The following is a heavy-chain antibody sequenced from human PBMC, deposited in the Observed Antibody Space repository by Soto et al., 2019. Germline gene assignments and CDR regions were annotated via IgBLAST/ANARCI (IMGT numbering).Heavy chain of an antibody. CDR2: VYTSGTT. J-gene: IGHJ5*02. CDR3: ARGVVQGKGRCDP. V-gene: IGHV4-59*10. CDR1: GGSFSGYY. Sequence: PSETLSLTCVVYGGSFSGYYWSWIRQPAGKGLEWVGRVYTSGTTNYNPSLKSRVTISVDTSKNQFSLKLSSVTAADTAVYYCARGVVQGKGRCDPWGQGTPVTV. D-gene: IGHD2-2*01.